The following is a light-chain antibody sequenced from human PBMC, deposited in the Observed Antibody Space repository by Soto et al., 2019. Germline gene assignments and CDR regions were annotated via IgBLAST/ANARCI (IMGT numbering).Light chain of an antibody. Sequence: QSVLTQPPSVSGAPGQRVTISCTGSSANIGAGHDVHWYQQIPGAAPKLLMYGDSNRPSGVPDRFSGSKSGTSASLAITGLQAEDEAYYYCQSYDSSLSGAVFGGGTKVTVL. V-gene: IGLV1-40*01. CDR2: GDS. CDR3: QSYDSSLSGAV. J-gene: IGLJ3*02. CDR1: SANIGAGHD.